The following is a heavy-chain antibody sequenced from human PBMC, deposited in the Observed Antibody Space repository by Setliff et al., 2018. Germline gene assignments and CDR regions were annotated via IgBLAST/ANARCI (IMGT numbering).Heavy chain of an antibody. Sequence: ASVKVSCKASGYTFTSYAVHWVRQAPGQRLEWMGWINAGNGKTKYSQNFQGRVTTTADESTTTAYMELSSLRSDDTAVYYCAREKFYYDGSGYYFDYWGQGTLVTVSS. D-gene: IGHD3-22*01. CDR2: INAGNGKT. J-gene: IGHJ4*02. CDR3: AREKFYYDGSGYYFDY. V-gene: IGHV1-3*01. CDR1: GYTFTSYA.